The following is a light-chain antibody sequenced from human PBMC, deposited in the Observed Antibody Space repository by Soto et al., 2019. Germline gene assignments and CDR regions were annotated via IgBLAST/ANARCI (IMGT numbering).Light chain of an antibody. Sequence: EIGMTQSPATLSVSPEERATLSCRASQSVSSNLAWYQQKPGQAPRLLIYGASTRATGIAARFSGSGSGTEFTLTISSLQSEDFAVYYCQQYNNWPPVTFGQGTKLEIK. CDR3: QQYNNWPPVT. CDR1: QSVSSN. V-gene: IGKV3-15*01. CDR2: GAS. J-gene: IGKJ2*01.